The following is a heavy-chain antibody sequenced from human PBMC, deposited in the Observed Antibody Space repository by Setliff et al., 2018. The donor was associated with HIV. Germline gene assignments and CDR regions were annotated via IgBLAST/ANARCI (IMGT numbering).Heavy chain of an antibody. CDR3: ARSTAEIAVAGI. CDR2: IYHSGRT. V-gene: IGHV4-4*02. D-gene: IGHD6-19*01. CDR1: GGSISSPNW. Sequence: SETLSLTCAVSGGSISSPNWWSWVRQPPGKGLEWSGEIYHSGRTNYNPSLKSRVTISVDKSNNQFSLRLSSVTAADTAVYYCARSTAEIAVAGIWGQGTMVTVSS. J-gene: IGHJ3*02.